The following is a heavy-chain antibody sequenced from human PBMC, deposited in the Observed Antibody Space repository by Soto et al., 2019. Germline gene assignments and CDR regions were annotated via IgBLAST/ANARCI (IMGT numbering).Heavy chain of an antibody. CDR2: FRPGGEDATT. V-gene: IGHV3-23*01. D-gene: IGHD3-10*01. Sequence: EVQLLESGGGLVQPGGSLRLSCAASGFTFSSDSMSWVRQAPGQGLVMVSGFRPGGEDATTYYADYVKGRFTISRDTSKNMLLLQMTRLSAEDTAIYYGAKKANSGQGSQYFDNVGQGTLDTFSS. J-gene: IGHJ4*02. CDR3: AKKANSGQGSQYFDN. CDR1: GFTFSSDS.